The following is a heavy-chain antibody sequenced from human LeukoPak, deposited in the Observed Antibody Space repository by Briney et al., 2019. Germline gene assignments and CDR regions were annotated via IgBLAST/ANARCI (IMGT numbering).Heavy chain of an antibody. Sequence: SVKVSCKASGGTFSKYTISWVRQRPGQGLEWMGGITPLFGTANYAQKFQGRVTITADESASTAYMELSSLRSEDTAVYYCARDILLPSQWLVDYWGQGTLVTVSS. V-gene: IGHV1-69*13. CDR2: ITPLFGTA. J-gene: IGHJ4*02. D-gene: IGHD6-19*01. CDR3: ARDILLPSQWLVDY. CDR1: GGTFSKYT.